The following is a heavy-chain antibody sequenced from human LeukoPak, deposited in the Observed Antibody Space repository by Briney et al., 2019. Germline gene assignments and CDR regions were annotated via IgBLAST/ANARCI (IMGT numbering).Heavy chain of an antibody. CDR3: ARASSGWSERPVDP. CDR1: GYTFPVYY. CDR2: INPNSGGT. Sequence: GASVKVSCKASGYTFPVYYMHWVRQAPGQGLEWMGWINPNSGGTDYAQRFQGRVTMTRDTSISIAYMELSSLRSEDTAVYYCARASSGWSERPVDPWGQGTLVTVSS. D-gene: IGHD6-19*01. J-gene: IGHJ5*02. V-gene: IGHV1-2*02.